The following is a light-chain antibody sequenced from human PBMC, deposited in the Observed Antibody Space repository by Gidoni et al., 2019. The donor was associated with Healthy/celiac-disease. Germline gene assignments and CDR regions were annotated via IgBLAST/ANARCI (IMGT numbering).Light chain of an antibody. CDR3: QQYNNWLYT. CDR2: GAS. V-gene: IGKV3-15*01. Sequence: EIVMTHSPATLSVSPGERATLPCRASQSVSSNLAWYQQKPGQAPRPLIYGASTRATGIPARFSGSGSGTEFTLTISSLQSEDFAVYYCQQYNNWLYTFGQGTKLEIK. CDR1: QSVSSN. J-gene: IGKJ2*01.